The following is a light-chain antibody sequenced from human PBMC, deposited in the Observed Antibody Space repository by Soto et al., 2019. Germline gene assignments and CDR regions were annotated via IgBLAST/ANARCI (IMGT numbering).Light chain of an antibody. J-gene: IGKJ3*01. Sequence: EIVLTQSPATLSLSPGERATLSCRASQNVSIYLAWYQQKPGQAPRLLIYDASNRATGIPARFSGTGSGTDFTLTISSLEPEDFAVYYCQQRSNWVTFGPGTKVVS. CDR2: DAS. CDR3: QQRSNWVT. V-gene: IGKV3-11*01. CDR1: QNVSIY.